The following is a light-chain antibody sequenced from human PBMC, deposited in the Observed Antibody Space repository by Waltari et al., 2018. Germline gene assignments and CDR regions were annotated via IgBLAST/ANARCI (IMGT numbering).Light chain of an antibody. J-gene: IGKJ4*01. CDR3: QQYGSSPRLS. Sequence: EIVLTQSPGTLSLSPGEGATLSCRASQSVSSSYLAWYQQKPGQAPRLLIYGTSNRATDNPDRFSGSGSGTDFTLTISRLEPEDFAVYYCQQYGSSPRLSFGGGTKVEIK. CDR1: QSVSSSY. CDR2: GTS. V-gene: IGKV3-20*01.